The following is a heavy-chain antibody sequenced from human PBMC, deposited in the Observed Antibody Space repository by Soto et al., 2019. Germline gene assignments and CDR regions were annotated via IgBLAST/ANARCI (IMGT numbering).Heavy chain of an antibody. J-gene: IGHJ6*02. CDR2: INYSGST. CDR1: GGSISSGGYY. Sequence: QVQLQESGPGLVKPSQTLSLTCTVSGGSISSGGYYWSWIRQHPGKGLEWIGYINYSGSTYYNPSLTSRVTISVDTSKNQFSLKLSSVTAADTAVYYCARDLRFRGFYGMDVWGQGTTVTVSS. V-gene: IGHV4-31*03. D-gene: IGHD3-10*01. CDR3: ARDLRFRGFYGMDV.